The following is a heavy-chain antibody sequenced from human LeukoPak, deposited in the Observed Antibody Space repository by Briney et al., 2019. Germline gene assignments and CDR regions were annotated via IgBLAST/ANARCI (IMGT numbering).Heavy chain of an antibody. V-gene: IGHV4-39*01. Sequence: PSETLSLTCTVSGGSISSGGYYWGWIRQPPGKGLEWIGTIYYIGSTYYNPSLKSRVTISVDTSRNQFSLKLSSVDAADTAVYYCAKAGVRYFDSSGLYAFDFWGQGTTVTVSS. D-gene: IGHD3-22*01. CDR3: AKAGVRYFDSSGLYAFDF. J-gene: IGHJ3*01. CDR1: GGSISSGGYY. CDR2: IYYIGST.